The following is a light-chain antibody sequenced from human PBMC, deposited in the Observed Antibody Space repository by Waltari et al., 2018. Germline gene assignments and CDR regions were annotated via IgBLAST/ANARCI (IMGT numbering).Light chain of an antibody. J-gene: IGKJ5*01. V-gene: IGKV3-11*01. CDR1: QTINNY. Sequence: EIVLTQSPATLSLSPGESATLSCRASQTINNYLAWYQQTPGQAPRLLIYDASNRATGIPPRFSGSGSGTDFTLTISSLEPEDFAVYYCLQRSNWPITFGQGTRLEIK. CDR3: LQRSNWPIT. CDR2: DAS.